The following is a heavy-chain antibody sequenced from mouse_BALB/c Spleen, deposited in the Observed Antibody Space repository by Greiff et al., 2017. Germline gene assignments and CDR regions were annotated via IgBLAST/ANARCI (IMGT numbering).Heavy chain of an antibody. CDR2: ISYDGSN. D-gene: IGHD2-1*01. CDR3: ARADGNYLFAY. J-gene: IGHJ3*01. V-gene: IGHV3-6*02. CDR1: GYSITSGYY. Sequence: DVKLQESGPGLVKPSQSLSLTCSVTGYSITSGYYWNWIRQFPGNKLEWMGYISYDGSNNYNPSLKNRISITRDTSKNQFFLKLNSVTTEDTATYYCARADGNYLFAYWGQGTLVTVSA.